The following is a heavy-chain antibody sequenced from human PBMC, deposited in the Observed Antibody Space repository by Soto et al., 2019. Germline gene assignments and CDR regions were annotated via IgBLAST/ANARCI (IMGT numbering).Heavy chain of an antibody. J-gene: IGHJ4*02. CDR1: GYTFTAYY. Sequence: ASVKVSCKSSGYTFTAYYIHWVRQAPGHGLEGMGWINPNGGGTKYAQKFQGRVTMTRDTSINTAYMELTRLTSDDTAVYYCARAVHTMIQGVRFRVDQWGQGTLVTVSS. V-gene: IGHV1-2*02. CDR3: ARAVHTMIQGVRFRVDQ. CDR2: INPNGGGT. D-gene: IGHD3-10*01.